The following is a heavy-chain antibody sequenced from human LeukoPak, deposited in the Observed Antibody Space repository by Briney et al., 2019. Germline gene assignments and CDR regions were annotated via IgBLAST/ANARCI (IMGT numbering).Heavy chain of an antibody. CDR2: IKSKTDGGTT. J-gene: IGHJ4*02. D-gene: IGHD6-19*01. CDR1: GFTFSNVW. CDR3: TPSIAVAGSLDY. Sequence: PGGSLRLSCAASGFTFSNVWMSWVRQAPGKGLEWVGGIKSKTDGGTTDYAAPVKGRFTISRDDSKNTLNLQMNSLKTEDTAVYYCTPSIAVAGSLDYWGQGTLVTVSS. V-gene: IGHV3-15*01.